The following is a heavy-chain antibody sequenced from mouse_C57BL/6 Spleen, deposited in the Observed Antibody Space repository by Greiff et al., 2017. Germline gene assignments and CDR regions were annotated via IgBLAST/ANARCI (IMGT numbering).Heavy chain of an antibody. V-gene: IGHV1-69*01. CDR1: GYTFTSYW. D-gene: IGHD2-2*01. Sequence: QVQLQQPGAELVMPGASVKLSCKASGYTFTSYWMHWVKQRPGQGLEWIGEIDPSDSYTNYNQKFKGKSTLTVDKSSSTAYMQLSRLTSEDSAVYYCAIIYYAYPAFAYWGQGTLLTVSA. J-gene: IGHJ3*01. CDR2: IDPSDSYT. CDR3: AIIYYAYPAFAY.